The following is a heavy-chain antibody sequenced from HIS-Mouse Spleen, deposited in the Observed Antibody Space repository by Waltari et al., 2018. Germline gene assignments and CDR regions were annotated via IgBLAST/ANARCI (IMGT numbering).Heavy chain of an antibody. CDR2: INPNSGGT. CDR3: ARAGEYSSSSGEWFDP. V-gene: IGHV1-2*02. J-gene: IGHJ5*02. D-gene: IGHD6-6*01. Sequence: QVQLVQSGAEVKKPGASVKVSCKASGYTFTGYYMHWVRQAPGQGLEWMGWINPNSGGTNYAQKFQGRVTMTRDTSISTAYMELSRLRSDDTAVYYCARAGEYSSSSGEWFDPWGQGTLVTVSS. CDR1: GYTFTGYY.